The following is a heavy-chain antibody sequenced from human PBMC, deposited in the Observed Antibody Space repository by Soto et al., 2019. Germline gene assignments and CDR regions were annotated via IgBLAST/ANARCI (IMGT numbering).Heavy chain of an antibody. Sequence: QLQLQESGPGLVKPSETLSLTCTVSGGSISSSSYYWGWIRQPPGKGLEWIGSIYYSGSTYYNPSLKSRVTISVATSKNQFSLKLSSVTAADTAVYYCARGDSTFGGRGWFDPWGQGTLVTVSS. D-gene: IGHD3-16*01. CDR1: GGSISSSSYY. CDR3: ARGDSTFGGRGWFDP. J-gene: IGHJ5*02. CDR2: IYYSGST. V-gene: IGHV4-39*01.